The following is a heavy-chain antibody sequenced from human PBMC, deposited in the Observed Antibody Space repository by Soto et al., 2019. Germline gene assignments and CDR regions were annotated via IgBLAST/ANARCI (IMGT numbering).Heavy chain of an antibody. J-gene: IGHJ4*02. V-gene: IGHV3-30*03. Sequence: GGSLRLSCAASGFTFSSYGMHWVRQAPGKGLEWVAVISYDGSNKYYADSVKGRFTISRDNSKNTLYLQMNGLRAEDTALYYCARWFTGGNFDYFDYWGQGTQVTVSS. CDR2: ISYDGSNK. CDR3: ARWFTGGNFDYFDY. D-gene: IGHD2-21*02. CDR1: GFTFSSYG.